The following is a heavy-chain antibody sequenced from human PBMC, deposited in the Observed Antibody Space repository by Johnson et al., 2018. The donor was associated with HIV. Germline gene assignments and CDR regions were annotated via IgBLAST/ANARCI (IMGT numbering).Heavy chain of an antibody. CDR3: AKDYEWFGEFVDAFDI. D-gene: IGHD3-10*01. J-gene: IGHJ3*02. V-gene: IGHV3-66*01. CDR2: LYSGGSR. Sequence: VQLVESGGGLVQPGGSLRLSCAASGFTVSSSYMSWVRQAPGKGLEWVSVLYSGGSRYYADSVKGRFTISRDNSKNTLYLQMNSLRAEDTAVYYCAKDYEWFGEFVDAFDIWGQGTMVTVSS. CDR1: GFTVSSSY.